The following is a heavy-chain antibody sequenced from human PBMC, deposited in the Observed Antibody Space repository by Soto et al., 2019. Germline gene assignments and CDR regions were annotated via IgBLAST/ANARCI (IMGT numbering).Heavy chain of an antibody. V-gene: IGHV3-30-3*01. CDR1: GFTFSSYA. CDR3: ARAGGGFDSSGYSLYYFDY. CDR2: ISYDGSNK. J-gene: IGHJ4*02. D-gene: IGHD3-22*01. Sequence: QVQLVESGGGVVQPGRSLRLSCAASGFTFSSYAMHWVRQAPGKGLEWVAVISYDGSNKYYADSVKGRFTISRDNSKNTLYLQMNSLRAEDTAVYYCARAGGGFDSSGYSLYYFDYWGQGTLVTVSS.